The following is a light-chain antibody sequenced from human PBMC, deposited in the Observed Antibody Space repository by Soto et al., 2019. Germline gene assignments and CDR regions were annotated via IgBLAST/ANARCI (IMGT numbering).Light chain of an antibody. CDR3: QQSSGSWT. CDR2: GAS. J-gene: IGKJ1*01. V-gene: IGKV3-20*01. CDR1: QSVGSSY. Sequence: EILLTQSPGTLSWSPGERATLSCRASQSVGSSYLAWYQQRPGQAPRLLIYGASSRATDIPDRFSGSGSGTDITLTIRRLEPKEFAMYYCQQSSGSWTFGKGTKVEIK.